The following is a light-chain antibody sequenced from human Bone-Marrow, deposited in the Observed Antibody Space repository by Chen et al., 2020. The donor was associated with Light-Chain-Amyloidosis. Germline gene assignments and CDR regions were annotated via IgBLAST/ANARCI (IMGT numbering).Light chain of an antibody. Sequence: QSALTQPASVSGSPGQSLTISCTGTTSDVGTYNLVSWYQQHPGKAPKLIIFEDRQRPSGVSTRFSASKSVNTASLRIFRLQAEDEADYYCCSYAGSNTYVFGGGTKLTVL. V-gene: IGLV2-23*01. J-gene: IGLJ2*01. CDR2: EDR. CDR1: TSDVGTYNL. CDR3: CSYAGSNTYV.